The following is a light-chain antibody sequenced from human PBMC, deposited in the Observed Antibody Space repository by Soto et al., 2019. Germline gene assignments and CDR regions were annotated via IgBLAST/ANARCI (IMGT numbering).Light chain of an antibody. Sequence: QSALTQPASVSGSPGQSITISCTGTSSDVGGYNYVSWYQQHPGKDPKLMIYDVSNRPSGVSNRFSGSKSGNTAALTISGLQAEDDADYYCSAYTSSSSLLYVFGTGTKRTV. CDR2: DVS. CDR3: SAYTSSSSLLYV. CDR1: SSDVGGYNY. J-gene: IGLJ1*01. V-gene: IGLV2-14*01.